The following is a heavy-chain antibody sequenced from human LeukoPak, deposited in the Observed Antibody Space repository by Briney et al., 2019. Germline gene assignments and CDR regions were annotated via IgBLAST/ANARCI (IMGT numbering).Heavy chain of an antibody. Sequence: GASVKVSCKASGGTFSSYAISWVRQAPGQGLEWMGRIIPILGIANFAQKFQGRVTITADKSTSTAYMELSSLRSEDTAVYYCASGHIVPNPNNWFDPWGQGTLVTVSS. CDR1: GGTFSSYA. CDR2: IIPILGIA. CDR3: ASGHIVPNPNNWFDP. D-gene: IGHD2-2*01. J-gene: IGHJ5*02. V-gene: IGHV1-69*04.